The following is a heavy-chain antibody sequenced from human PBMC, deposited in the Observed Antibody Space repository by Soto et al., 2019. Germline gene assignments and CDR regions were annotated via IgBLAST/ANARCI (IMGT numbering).Heavy chain of an antibody. V-gene: IGHV4-39*01. J-gene: IGHJ3*02. D-gene: IGHD3-22*01. CDR1: GGSISSSSYY. CDR2: IYYSGST. Sequence: PSETLSLTCTVSGGSISSSSYYWGWIRQPPGKGLEWIGSIYYSGSTYYNPSLKSRVTISVDTSKNQFSLKLGSVTAADTAVYYCARRTYYYDSSGQTADAFDIWGQGTMVTVSS. CDR3: ARRTYYYDSSGQTADAFDI.